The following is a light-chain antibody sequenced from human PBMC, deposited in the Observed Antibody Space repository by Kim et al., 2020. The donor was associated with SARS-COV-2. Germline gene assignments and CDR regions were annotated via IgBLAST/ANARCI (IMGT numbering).Light chain of an antibody. Sequence: QLVLTQSPSASASLGASVKLTCTLSSGHSSYAIAWHQQQPEKGPRYLMKVEGDGSHNKGDGTPDRFSGSSSGAERYLTISRLQSEDEADYYCQTWGAGLRVFGGGTHLTVL. CDR1: SGHSSYA. J-gene: IGLJ3*02. V-gene: IGLV4-69*01. CDR3: QTWGAGLRV. CDR2: VEGDGSH.